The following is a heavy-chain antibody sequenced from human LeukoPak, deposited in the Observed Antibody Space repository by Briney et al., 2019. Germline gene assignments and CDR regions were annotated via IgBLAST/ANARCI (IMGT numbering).Heavy chain of an antibody. CDR1: GFSFSSYD. CDR2: ISGNGVNT. J-gene: IGHJ6*02. Sequence: GGSLRLSCAASGFSFSSYDMNWVRQAPGKGLEWVSSISGNGVNTYYADSVKGRFTISRDNSKNTLSLQMNSLRAEDTAVYFCAKVNWNYVAYYYYGMDVWGQGTTVTVSS. CDR3: AKVNWNYVAYYYYGMDV. D-gene: IGHD1-7*01. V-gene: IGHV3-23*01.